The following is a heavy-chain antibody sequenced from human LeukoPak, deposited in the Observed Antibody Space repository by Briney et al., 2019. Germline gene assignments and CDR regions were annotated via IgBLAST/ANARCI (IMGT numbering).Heavy chain of an antibody. CDR3: ARAPHYSNYGPYYYGMDV. J-gene: IGHJ6*02. V-gene: IGHV3-11*06. Sequence: GGSLRLSCAASGFTFSDYYMSWIRQAPGKGLEGVSCIGSSSSYTDYADSVKGRFTISRDNAKNSLYLQMNSLRAEDTAVYYCARAPHYSNYGPYYYGMDVWGQGTTVTVSS. CDR2: IGSSSSYT. D-gene: IGHD4-11*01. CDR1: GFTFSDYY.